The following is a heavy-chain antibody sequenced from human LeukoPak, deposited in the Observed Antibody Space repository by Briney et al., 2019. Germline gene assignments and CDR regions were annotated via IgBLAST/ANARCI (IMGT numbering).Heavy chain of an antibody. J-gene: IGHJ5*02. CDR3: TRHTTGSPEFDP. V-gene: IGHV3-73*01. CDR1: GFTFSGSA. CDR2: IRSKANSYAT. Sequence: GGSLKLSCAASGFTFSGSAMHWVRQASGKGLEWVGRIRSKANSYATAYAASVKGRFTISRDDSKNTAYLQMNSLRIEDSALYYCTRHTTGSPEFDPWGQGTLVTVAS. D-gene: IGHD1-26*01.